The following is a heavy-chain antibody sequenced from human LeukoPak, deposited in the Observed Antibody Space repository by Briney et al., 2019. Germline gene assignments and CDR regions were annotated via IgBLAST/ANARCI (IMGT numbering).Heavy chain of an antibody. Sequence: GGSLRLSCAASGFTFSDYYMSWIRQAPGKGLEWVSYISSSGSTIYYADSVKGRFTISRDNAKNSLYLQMNSLRAEDTAVYYCARDRAVAGSQYFQHWGQGTLVTVSS. CDR2: ISSSGSTI. CDR3: ARDRAVAGSQYFQH. J-gene: IGHJ1*01. D-gene: IGHD6-19*01. CDR1: GFTFSDYY. V-gene: IGHV3-11*04.